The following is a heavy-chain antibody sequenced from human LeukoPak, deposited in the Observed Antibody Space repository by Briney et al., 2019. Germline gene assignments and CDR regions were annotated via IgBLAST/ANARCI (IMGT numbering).Heavy chain of an antibody. CDR3: ARALIYPYCGGDCYSPPIDY. J-gene: IGHJ4*02. Sequence: GASVKVSCKASGYTFTGYYMHWVRQAPGQGLEWMGIINPSGGSTSYAQKFQGRVTMTRDTSMSTVYMELSSLRSEDTAVYYCARALIYPYCGGDCYSPPIDYWGQGTLVTVSS. D-gene: IGHD2-21*02. V-gene: IGHV1-46*01. CDR1: GYTFTGYY. CDR2: INPSGGST.